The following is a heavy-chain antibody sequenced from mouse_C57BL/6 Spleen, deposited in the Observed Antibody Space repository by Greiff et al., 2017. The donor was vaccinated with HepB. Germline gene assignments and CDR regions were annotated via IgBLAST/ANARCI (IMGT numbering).Heavy chain of an antibody. CDR2: IDPKSGGT. V-gene: IGHV1-72*01. J-gene: IGHJ1*03. CDR1: GYTFTSYW. CDR3: ARSGGNYGWYFDV. D-gene: IGHD2-1*01. Sequence: QVQLQQPGAELVKPGASVKLSCKASGYTFTSYWMHWVKQRPGRGLEWIGRIDPKSGGTKYNEKFKSKATLTVDKPSSTAYMQLSSLTSEDSAVYYCARSGGNYGWYFDVWGTGTTVTVSS.